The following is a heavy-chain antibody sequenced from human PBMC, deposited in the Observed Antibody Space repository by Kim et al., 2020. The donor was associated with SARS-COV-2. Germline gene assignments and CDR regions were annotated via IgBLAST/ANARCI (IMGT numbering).Heavy chain of an antibody. CDR1: DASLSGYF. CDR3: AREKGSFGV. V-gene: IGHV4-34*01. Sequence: SETLSLTCEVSDASLSGYFWAWIRRSPGKGLEWVGEVNQRGSTAYNPSSKTRVSISVDASKRQFSLILTSGTAEDTAVYYCAREKGSFGVWGQGT. CDR2: VNQRGST. D-gene: IGHD3-10*01. J-gene: IGHJ4*02.